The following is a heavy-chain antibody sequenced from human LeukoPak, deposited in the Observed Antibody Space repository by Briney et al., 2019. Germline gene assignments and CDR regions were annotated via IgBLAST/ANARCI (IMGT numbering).Heavy chain of an antibody. J-gene: IGHJ4*02. CDR1: GGSISSYY. V-gene: IGHV4-4*07. CDR2: IYTSGST. Sequence: SSETLSLTCTVSGGSISSYYWSWIRQPAGKGLEWIGRIYTSGSTNYNPSPKSRVTMSVDTSKNQFSLKLSSVTAADTAVYYCARAQVYGDLDYWGQETLVTVSS. CDR3: ARAQVYGDLDY. D-gene: IGHD4-17*01.